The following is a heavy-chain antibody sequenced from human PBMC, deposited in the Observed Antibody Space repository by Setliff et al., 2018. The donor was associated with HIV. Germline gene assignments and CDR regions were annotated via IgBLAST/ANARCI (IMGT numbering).Heavy chain of an antibody. D-gene: IGHD3-3*01. CDR3: ARFGRSLRTVDY. Sequence: SETLSLTCAVYGGSFSAYYWSWIRQPPGKGLEWIGEINHSGSTYSDSTNYNPSLKSRVTISLDTSKNQFSLKLSSVTAADTAVYYCARFGRSLRTVDYWGQGTLVTVSS. V-gene: IGHV4-34*01. CDR1: GGSFSAYY. CDR2: INHSGST. J-gene: IGHJ4*02.